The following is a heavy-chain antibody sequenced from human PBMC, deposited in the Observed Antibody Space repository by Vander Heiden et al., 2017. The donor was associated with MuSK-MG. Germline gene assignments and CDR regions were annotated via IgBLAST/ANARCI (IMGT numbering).Heavy chain of an antibody. D-gene: IGHD6-13*01. V-gene: IGHV3-33*01. J-gene: IGHJ3*01. Sequence: VQLVESGGGVVQPGGSLILSFTPSGFSFRNHALPWVRQGPGKGLEWVAQIWYDGSNQYYADSVKGRHRVSRDNSKNTVYLQINSLRAEDTSMYYCARDGQQRAPYTFDVWGQGTMVTVSS. CDR2: IWYDGSNQ. CDR1: GFSFRNHA. CDR3: ARDGQQRAPYTFDV.